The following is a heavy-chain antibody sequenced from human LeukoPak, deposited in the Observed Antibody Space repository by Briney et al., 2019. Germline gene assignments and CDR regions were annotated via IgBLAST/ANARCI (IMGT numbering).Heavy chain of an antibody. CDR1: GFTFSSHA. Sequence: GGSLRLSCAASGFTFSSHAMGWVRQAPGKGLEWVSGIGGLGGSTYYAGSVKGRFTISSDNSQNTLYLHMNSLRADDTAVYYCARDPGVVAFHYFDYWGQGSLVTVSS. V-gene: IGHV3-23*01. CDR3: ARDPGVVAFHYFDY. J-gene: IGHJ4*02. CDR2: IGGLGGST. D-gene: IGHD3-3*01.